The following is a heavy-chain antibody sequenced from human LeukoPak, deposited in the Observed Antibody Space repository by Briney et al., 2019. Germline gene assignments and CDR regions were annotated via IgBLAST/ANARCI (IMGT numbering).Heavy chain of an antibody. J-gene: IGHJ6*03. CDR1: GYTFTSYD. V-gene: IGHV1-8*01. Sequence: ASVKVSCKASGYTFTSYDINWVRQATGQGLEWMGWMNPNSGNTGYAQKFQGRVTITRNTSISTAYMELSSLRSEDTAVYYCARRAPYYYYMDVWGKGTTVTVSS. CDR2: MNPNSGNT. CDR3: ARRAPYYYYMDV.